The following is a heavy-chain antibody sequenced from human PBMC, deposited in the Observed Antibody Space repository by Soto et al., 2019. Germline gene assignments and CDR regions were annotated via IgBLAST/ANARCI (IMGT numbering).Heavy chain of an antibody. J-gene: IGHJ6*02. CDR3: AKAPSGWDGMDV. V-gene: IGHV3-23*01. Sequence: PGGSLRLSCAASGFTFSTYAMSWVRHAPGKGLEWVSAISDSGDSAYYADSVKGRFTISRDNSKNTLYLQMTSLRAEDTAVYYCAKAPSGWDGMDVWGQGTTVTVSS. CDR1: GFTFSTYA. D-gene: IGHD6-19*01. CDR2: ISDSGDSA.